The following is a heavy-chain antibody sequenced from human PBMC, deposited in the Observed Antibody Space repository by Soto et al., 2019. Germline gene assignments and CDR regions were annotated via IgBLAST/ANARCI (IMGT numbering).Heavy chain of an antibody. Sequence: EVQLVESGGNLVQPGGSLRLSCAASGVTFSDHHMDWVRQAPGKGLEWVGRTRNKANSYTTEYAASVKGRFTISRDDSKNSLYLQMNSLKTEDTAVYYCSRDLGSWGQGTLVTVSS. CDR1: GVTFSDHH. J-gene: IGHJ5*02. V-gene: IGHV3-72*01. CDR2: TRNKANSYTT. CDR3: SRDLGS.